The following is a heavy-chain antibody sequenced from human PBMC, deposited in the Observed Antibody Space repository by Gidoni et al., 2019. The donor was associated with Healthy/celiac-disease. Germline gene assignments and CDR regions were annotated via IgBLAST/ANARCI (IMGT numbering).Heavy chain of an antibody. J-gene: IGHJ4*02. CDR1: GGSISSYY. D-gene: IGHD2-21*01. CDR2: IYYSGST. V-gene: IGHV4-59*01. Sequence: QVQLQESGPGLVKPSETLSLPCPVPGGSISSYYWSWIRQPPGKGLEWIGYIYYSGSTNYNPSLKSRVTISVDTSKNQFSLKLSSVTAADTAVYYCARDAPGGVFRHWGQGTLVTVSS. CDR3: ARDAPGGVFRH.